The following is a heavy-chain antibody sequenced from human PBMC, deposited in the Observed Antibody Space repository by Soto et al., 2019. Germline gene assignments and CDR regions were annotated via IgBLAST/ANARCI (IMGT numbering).Heavy chain of an antibody. CDR1: GFTFSTYT. V-gene: IGHV3-23*01. J-gene: IGHJ4*02. Sequence: PGGSLRLSCVASGFTFSTYTMSWVRQAPGKGLEWVSVISGSGGSPSYADSVQGRFSISRDNPKNTLYLQMNSLRGEDTAMYYCAKARCSTPNCYAPDYWGRETVVTASS. CDR3: AKARCSTPNCYAPDY. D-gene: IGHD2-2*01. CDR2: ISGSGGSP.